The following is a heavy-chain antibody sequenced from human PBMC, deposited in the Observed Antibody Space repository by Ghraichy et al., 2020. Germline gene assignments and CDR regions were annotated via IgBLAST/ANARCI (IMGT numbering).Heavy chain of an antibody. Sequence: GGSLRLSCAASGFTFSSYSMNWVRQAPGKGLEWVSHISSSSSAIYYADSVKGRFTISRDNAKHSLYLQMNSLRDGDTAVYYCARRHQQLQYYYYGMDVWGQGTPVTVSS. J-gene: IGHJ6*02. V-gene: IGHV3-48*02. D-gene: IGHD2-2*01. CDR3: ARRHQQLQYYYYGMDV. CDR2: ISSSSSAI. CDR1: GFTFSSYS.